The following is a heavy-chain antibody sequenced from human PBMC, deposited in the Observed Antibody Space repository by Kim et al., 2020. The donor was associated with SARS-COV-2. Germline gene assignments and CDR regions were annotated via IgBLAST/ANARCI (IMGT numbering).Heavy chain of an antibody. D-gene: IGHD3-10*01. V-gene: IGHV3-7*03. J-gene: IGHJ5*02. CDR1: GFTFSSYW. Sequence: GGSLRLSCAASGFTFSSYWMTWVRQAPGKGLEWVANIKQDVSDKHYVDSVKGRFTISRDNRKNSLYLQMNSLRSEDTAVYYCARIQRRGPTDWFDPWGQGTLVTVSS. CDR2: IKQDVSDK. CDR3: ARIQRRGPTDWFDP.